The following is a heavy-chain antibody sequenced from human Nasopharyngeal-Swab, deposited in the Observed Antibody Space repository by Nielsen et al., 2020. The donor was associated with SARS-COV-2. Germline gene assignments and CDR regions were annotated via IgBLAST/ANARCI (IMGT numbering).Heavy chain of an antibody. V-gene: IGHV3-74*01. CDR3: ARVWSIEARPGWADY. D-gene: IGHD6-6*01. J-gene: IGHJ4*02. CDR1: GFTFSNYW. CDR2: INSDGRST. Sequence: GGSLRLSCAASGFTFSNYWMHWVRQAPGKGLVWVSRINSDGRSTTYADSVKGRFTISRDNAKNTLYLRMNSLRAEDTAVYYCARVWSIEARPGWADYWGQGTLVTVSS.